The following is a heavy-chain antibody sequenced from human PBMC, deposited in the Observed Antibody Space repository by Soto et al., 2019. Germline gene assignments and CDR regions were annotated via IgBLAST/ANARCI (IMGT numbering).Heavy chain of an antibody. J-gene: IGHJ4*02. D-gene: IGHD3-16*01. V-gene: IGHV1-69*01. CDR1: GGLFSSFA. CDR2: IIPVFGTT. Sequence: QEQLVQSGAEVKKPGSSVKVSCKDSGGLFSSFAISWVRQAPGQGLEWMGGIIPVFGTTNYAQKFQGRVKITADEATNTAYMELSNVTSNDTAMYYCARGGGPYVWFNEFWGQGTQVTVAS. CDR3: ARGGGPYVWFNEF.